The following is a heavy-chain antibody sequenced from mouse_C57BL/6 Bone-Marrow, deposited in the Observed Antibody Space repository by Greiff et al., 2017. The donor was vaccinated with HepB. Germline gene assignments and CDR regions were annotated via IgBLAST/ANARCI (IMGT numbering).Heavy chain of an antibody. CDR2: IYPGDGST. D-gene: IGHD1-1*01. V-gene: IGHV1-85*01. CDR3: ARFALLLRYFDY. J-gene: IGHJ2*01. CDR1: GYTFTSYD. Sequence: QVQLKQSGPELVKPGASVKLSCKASGYTFTSYDINWVKQRPGQGLEWIGWIYPGDGSTKYNEKFKGKATLTVDTSSSTAYMELHSLTSEDSAVYFCARFALLLRYFDYWGQGTTLTVSS.